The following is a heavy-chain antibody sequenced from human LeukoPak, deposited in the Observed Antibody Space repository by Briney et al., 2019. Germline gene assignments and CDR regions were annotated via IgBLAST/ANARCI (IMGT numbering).Heavy chain of an antibody. Sequence: ASVTVSFKASGYTFTNYYIHWARQAPGQGLEWMGWINPNSGGTKYAQKFRGRVTLTRDTSISTAYMELNMLRSDDTAVYYCARVESLYCSGGSCYDYWGQGTLVTVSS. CDR2: INPNSGGT. CDR3: ARVESLYCSGGSCYDY. D-gene: IGHD2-15*01. J-gene: IGHJ4*02. CDR1: GYTFTNYY. V-gene: IGHV1-2*02.